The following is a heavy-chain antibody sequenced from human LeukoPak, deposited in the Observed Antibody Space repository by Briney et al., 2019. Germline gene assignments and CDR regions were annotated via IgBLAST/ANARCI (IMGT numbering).Heavy chain of an antibody. CDR2: IYYSGST. CDR1: GGSISSYY. Sequence: SETLSLTCTVSGGSISSYYWSWIRQPPGKGLEWIGYIYYSGSTYYNPSLKSRIIISVDTSKNQFSLKLRSVTAADTAVYYCARAGYSGFDFNFDYWGQGTLVTVSS. D-gene: IGHD5-12*01. CDR3: ARAGYSGFDFNFDY. J-gene: IGHJ4*02. V-gene: IGHV4-59*12.